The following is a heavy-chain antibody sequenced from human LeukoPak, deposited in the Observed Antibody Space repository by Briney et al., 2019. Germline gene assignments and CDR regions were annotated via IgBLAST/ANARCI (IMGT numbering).Heavy chain of an antibody. CDR1: GFTFSSYG. D-gene: IGHD2-15*01. CDR3: ARDGVDYYYGMDV. V-gene: IGHV3-33*01. Sequence: GRSLRLPCAASGFTFSSYGMHWVRQAPGKGLEWVAVIWYDGSNKYYADSVKGRFTISRDNSKNTLYLQMNSLRAEDTAVYYCARDGVDYYYGMDVWGQGTTVTVSS. J-gene: IGHJ6*02. CDR2: IWYDGSNK.